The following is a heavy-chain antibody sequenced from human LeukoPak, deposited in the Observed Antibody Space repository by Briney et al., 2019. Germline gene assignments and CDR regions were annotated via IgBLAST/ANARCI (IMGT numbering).Heavy chain of an antibody. J-gene: IGHJ5*02. CDR3: ARVGKAARSEWFDP. CDR1: RFALSNAC. Sequence: RGALRLSRAASRFALSNACMRWVRHAPGKRLEWVSAISGGGATYYAYSVKGRFTISRDNSKNTLYLQMNSLRADDTAVYYCARVGKAARSEWFDPWGQGTLVTVSS. V-gene: IGHV3-23*01. D-gene: IGHD6-6*01. CDR2: ISGGGAT.